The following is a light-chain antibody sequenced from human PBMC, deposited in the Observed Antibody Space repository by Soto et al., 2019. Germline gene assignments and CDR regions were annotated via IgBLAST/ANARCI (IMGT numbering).Light chain of an antibody. Sequence: DIQMTQSPSSLSASVGDRVTITCRSSESINRHLDWYQQKPGKAPKLLIYAASSLQNGVPSRFSGSGSGTDFTLTISNLQPEDFATYYCQQSYSTLPITFGQGTRLEIK. J-gene: IGKJ5*01. CDR2: AAS. CDR3: QQSYSTLPIT. V-gene: IGKV1-39*01. CDR1: ESINRH.